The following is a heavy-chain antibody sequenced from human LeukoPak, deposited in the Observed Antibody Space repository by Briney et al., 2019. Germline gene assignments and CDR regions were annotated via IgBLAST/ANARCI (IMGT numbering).Heavy chain of an antibody. CDR1: GFTLRAYS. D-gene: IGHD6-13*01. CDR2: ISSNSRYI. V-gene: IGHV3-21*04. CDR3: ARVAEAAAFDS. Sequence: GGSLRLSCAASGFTLRAYSLNWVRQAPGKGLEWVSSISSNSRYIYYADSMRGRFTISRDNAKKSLYLQMNSLKPEDTAVYYCARVAEAAAFDSWGQGTLVTVSS. J-gene: IGHJ4*02.